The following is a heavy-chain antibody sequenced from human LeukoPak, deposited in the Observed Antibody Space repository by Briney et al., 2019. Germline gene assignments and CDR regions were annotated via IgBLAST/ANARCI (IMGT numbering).Heavy chain of an antibody. CDR3: ASKISAMADY. J-gene: IGHJ4*02. CDR2: ISSNGGST. CDR1: GXTFSSYA. V-gene: IGHV3-64*01. Sequence: PGGSLRLSCAASGXTFSSYAIHWVRQAPGKGLEYVSAISSNGGSTYYANSVKGRFTISRDNSKNTLYLQMGSLRAEDMAVYYCASKISAMADYWGQGTLVTVSS. D-gene: IGHD5-18*01.